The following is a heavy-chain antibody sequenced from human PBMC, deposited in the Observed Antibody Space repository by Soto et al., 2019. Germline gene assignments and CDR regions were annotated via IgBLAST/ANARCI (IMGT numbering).Heavy chain of an antibody. CDR2: IYPGDSDT. CDR1: GYSFTSYW. D-gene: IGHD2-2*01. CDR3: ARHCSSTSCPRSGYYYYGMDV. V-gene: IGHV5-51*01. Sequence: GESLKISCKGSGYSFTSYWIGWVRQMPGKGLEWMGIIYPGDSDTRYSPSFQGQVTISADKSISTAYLQWSSLKASDTAMYYCARHCSSTSCPRSGYYYYGMDVWGQGTTVTVSS. J-gene: IGHJ6*02.